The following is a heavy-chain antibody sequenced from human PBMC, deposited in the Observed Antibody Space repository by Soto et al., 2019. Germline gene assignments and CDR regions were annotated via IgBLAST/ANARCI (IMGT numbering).Heavy chain of an antibody. D-gene: IGHD1-7*01. J-gene: IGHJ6*02. CDR2: ISGSGGSA. CDR3: AKTNLPKHHYHYCMDV. CDR1: GFTFNNYA. Sequence: GGSLRLSCAASGFTFNNYAMSWVRQAPGKGLDWVSTISGSGGSAYYAASVKGRFTISRDDSRNTIYLQMNSLRAGDTAVYYCAKTNLPKHHYHYCMDVRGQGTTVTLSS. V-gene: IGHV3-23*01.